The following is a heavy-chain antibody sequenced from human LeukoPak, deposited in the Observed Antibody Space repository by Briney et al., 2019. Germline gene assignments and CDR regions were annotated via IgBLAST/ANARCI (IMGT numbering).Heavy chain of an antibody. CDR2: IIPIFGTA. V-gene: IGHV1-69*01. J-gene: IGHJ5*02. Sequence: SVKVSCKASGDSISNFAVSWVRQAPGQGLEWMGGIIPIFGTANYAQKFQGRVTITADESTSTAYMELSSLRSEDTAVYYCAREEVVGANPWGQGTLVTVSS. CDR1: GDSISNFA. D-gene: IGHD1-26*01. CDR3: AREEVVGANP.